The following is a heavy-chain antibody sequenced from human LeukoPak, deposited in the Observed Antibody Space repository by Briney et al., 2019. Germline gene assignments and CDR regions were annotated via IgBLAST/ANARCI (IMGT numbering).Heavy chain of an antibody. V-gene: IGHV3-23*01. CDR3: AKDVHSSVCPDAFDI. CDR2: ISGNAGST. D-gene: IGHD3-22*01. Sequence: GGSLRLSCAASGFTFSSSAMTWVRQAPGKGLEWVSGISGNAGSTYYADSVKGRFTISRDNSKNTLYLQMNSLGAEDAAVYYCAKDVHSSVCPDAFDIWGQGTMVTVSS. CDR1: GFTFSSSA. J-gene: IGHJ3*02.